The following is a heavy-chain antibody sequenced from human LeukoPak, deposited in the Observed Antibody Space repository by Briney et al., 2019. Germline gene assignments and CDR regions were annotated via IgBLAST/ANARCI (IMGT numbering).Heavy chain of an antibody. CDR1: GLSFSSYG. CDR2: ISSSGNTM. J-gene: IGHJ4*02. Sequence: GGSLRLACAGSGLSFSSYGMNWVRQAPEQGLEWVSCISSSGNTMYHADSVKGRFTISRDNAKNSVYLQMNSLRAEDTAVYYCANCYYGSGSCFDYWGQGTLVTVSS. V-gene: IGHV3-48*04. D-gene: IGHD3-10*01. CDR3: ANCYYGSGSCFDY.